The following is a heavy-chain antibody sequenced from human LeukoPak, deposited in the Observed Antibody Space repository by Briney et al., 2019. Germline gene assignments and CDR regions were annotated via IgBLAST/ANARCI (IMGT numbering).Heavy chain of an antibody. Sequence: GGSLRLSCAASGFTFENALMAWVRQAPGKGLEWVGRIKSKPDGGTADYGIPVQGRFTISRDDSKNTVYLQMNRLKTEDTAVYYCTTATYCAITNCPDYWGQGTLVTVSS. J-gene: IGHJ4*02. CDR1: GFTFENAL. CDR2: IKSKPDGGTA. D-gene: IGHD2-2*01. V-gene: IGHV3-15*01. CDR3: TTATYCAITNCPDY.